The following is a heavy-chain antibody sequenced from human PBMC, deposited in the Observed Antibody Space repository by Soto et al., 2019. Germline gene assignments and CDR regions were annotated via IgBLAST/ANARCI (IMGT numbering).Heavy chain of an antibody. V-gene: IGHV4-61*08. J-gene: IGHJ5*02. D-gene: IGHD3-10*01. CDR2: IYYSGGT. CDR1: GAALTSGGYF. CDR3: TGEQSGDNSFDP. Sequence: QVKLQQSGPGLVKPSETLSLTCTVPGAALTSGGYFYTWVRQPPGKGLEWLGYIYYSGGTNYNPDPTSRVTITLAKSKSTFSLRLMSVTAADTAVDYCTGEQSGDNSFDPWGQGTLVTVSS.